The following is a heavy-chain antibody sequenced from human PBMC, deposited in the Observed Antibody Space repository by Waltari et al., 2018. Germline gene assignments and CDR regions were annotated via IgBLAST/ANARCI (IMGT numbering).Heavy chain of an antibody. J-gene: IGHJ4*02. V-gene: IGHV4-34*01. CDR1: GGSFSGYY. CDR3: ARGGGPIAARFDY. CDR2: IKHSGST. Sequence: QVQLQQWGAGLLKPSETLSLTCAVYGGSFSGYYWSWIRQPPGKGLEWIGEIKHSGSTNYNPALTSRVTISVDTSKNQFSLKRSSVTAADTAVYYCARGGGPIAARFDYWGQGTLVTVSS. D-gene: IGHD6-6*01.